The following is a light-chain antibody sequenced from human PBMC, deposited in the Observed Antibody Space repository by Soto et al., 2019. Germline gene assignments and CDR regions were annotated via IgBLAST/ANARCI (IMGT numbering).Light chain of an antibody. V-gene: IGLV2-14*01. CDR2: DVS. CDR3: SSYTTTNTLWV. Sequence: QSALTQPASVSGSPGRSITISCTGTSSDVGAYNYVSWYHQHPGKAPKLIISDVSNRPSGVSNRFSGSKSGNTASLTISGLQAEDEADYFCSSYTTTNTLWVFGGGTKVTVL. J-gene: IGLJ3*02. CDR1: SSDVGAYNY.